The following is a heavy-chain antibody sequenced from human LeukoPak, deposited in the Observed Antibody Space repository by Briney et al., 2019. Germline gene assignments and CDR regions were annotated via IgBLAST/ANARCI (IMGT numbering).Heavy chain of an antibody. CDR1: GGSFSGYY. J-gene: IGHJ4*02. CDR3: ARGLIVVVPAAPYFDY. Sequence: SETLSLTCAVYGGSFSGYYWSWIRQPPGKGLEWIGEINHSGSTNYNPSLKSRVTISVATSKNQFSLKLSSVTAADTAVYYCARGLIVVVPAAPYFDYWGQGTLVTVSS. V-gene: IGHV4-34*01. D-gene: IGHD2-2*01. CDR2: INHSGST.